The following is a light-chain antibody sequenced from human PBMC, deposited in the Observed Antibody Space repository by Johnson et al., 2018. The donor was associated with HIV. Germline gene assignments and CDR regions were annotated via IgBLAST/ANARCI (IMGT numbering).Light chain of an antibody. CDR2: ENN. Sequence: QSILTQPPSVSAAPGQDVIISCSGSTSNVGNNFVSLYQQFPGIAPKLLIYENNKRPSGIPDRFSGSKSGTSALLGITGLQTGDEADYYCGTWDSSLSGYVFGIATKVTVL. CDR1: TSNVGNNF. J-gene: IGLJ1*01. V-gene: IGLV1-51*02. CDR3: GTWDSSLSGYV.